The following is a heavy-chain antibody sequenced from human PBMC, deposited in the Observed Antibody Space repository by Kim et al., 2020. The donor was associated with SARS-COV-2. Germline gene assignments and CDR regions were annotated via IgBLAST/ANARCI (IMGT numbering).Heavy chain of an antibody. CDR3: ARGLEDILTGYTLGMDV. CDR1: GYTFTSYY. Sequence: ASVKVSCKASGYTFTSYYMHWVRQAPGQGLEWMGIINPSGGSTSYAQKFQGRVTMTRDTSTSTVYMELSSLRSEDTAVYYCARGLEDILTGYTLGMDVWGQGTTVTVSS. CDR2: INPSGGST. J-gene: IGHJ6*02. D-gene: IGHD3-9*01. V-gene: IGHV1-46*01.